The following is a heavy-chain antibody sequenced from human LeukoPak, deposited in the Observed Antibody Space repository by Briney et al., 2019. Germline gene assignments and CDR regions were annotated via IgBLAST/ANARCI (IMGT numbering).Heavy chain of an antibody. V-gene: IGHV3-33*01. J-gene: IGHJ4*02. Sequence: GGSLRLSWAASGFTFSSDGMRWVRQAPGKGLEWVAVIFNDGSNKYYADSVKGRFTISRDNSKNTLYLQMNSLRAEDTAVYYCARGAGGLLWTNFDYWGQGTLVAVSS. CDR2: IFNDGSNK. CDR3: ARGAGGLLWTNFDY. D-gene: IGHD3-10*01. CDR1: GFTFSSDG.